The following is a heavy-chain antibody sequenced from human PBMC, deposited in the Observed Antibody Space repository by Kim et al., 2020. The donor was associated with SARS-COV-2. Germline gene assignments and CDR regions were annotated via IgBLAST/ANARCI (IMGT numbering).Heavy chain of an antibody. CDR3: ARDQGQVLLWFGELNYYYYYGMDV. Sequence: GGSLRLSCAASGFTFSSYSMNWVRQAPGKGLEWVSSISSSSSYIYYADSVKGRFTISRDNAKNSLYLQMNSLRAEDTAVYYCARDQGQVLLWFGELNYYYYYGMDVWGQGTTVTVSS. J-gene: IGHJ6*02. V-gene: IGHV3-21*01. CDR1: GFTFSSYS. CDR2: ISSSSSYI. D-gene: IGHD3-10*01.